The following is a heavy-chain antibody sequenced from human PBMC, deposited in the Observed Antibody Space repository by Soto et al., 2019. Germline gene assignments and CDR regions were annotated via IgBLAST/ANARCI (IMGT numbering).Heavy chain of an antibody. CDR1: GFTFSSYW. CDR3: ARDRKYSYGYYYYYGMDV. V-gene: IGHV3-7*01. J-gene: IGHJ6*02. Sequence: EVQLVESGGGLVQPGGSLRLSCAASGFTFSSYWMSWVRQAPGKGLEGGANIKQEGSEKYYVDPVKGRFTISRDNAKNSLYLQMNSLRAEDTAVYYCARDRKYSYGYYYYYGMDVWGQGTTVTVSS. CDR2: IKQEGSEK. D-gene: IGHD5-18*01.